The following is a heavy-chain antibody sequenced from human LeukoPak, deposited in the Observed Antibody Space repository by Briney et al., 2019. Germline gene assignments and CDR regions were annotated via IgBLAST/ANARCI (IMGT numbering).Heavy chain of an antibody. CDR3: ARVGITVAGPFDY. CDR1: GYSISSDYF. CDR2: IYHSGTT. J-gene: IGHJ4*02. Sequence: SETLSLTCAVSGYSISSDYFWGWIRQPPGRGLEWIGSIYHSGTTYYNPSLKSRVTISVDTSKNQFSLKLGSVTAADTAVYYCARVGITVAGPFDYWGQGTLVAVSS. D-gene: IGHD6-19*01. V-gene: IGHV4-38-2*01.